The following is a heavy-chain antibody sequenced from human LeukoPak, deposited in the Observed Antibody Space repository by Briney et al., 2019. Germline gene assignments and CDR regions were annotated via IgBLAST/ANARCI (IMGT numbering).Heavy chain of an antibody. Sequence: ASVKVSCKVSGYTLTELSMHWVRQAPGKGLEWMGGFDPEDGETIYAQKFQGRVTMTEDTSTDTAYMELSSLRSEDTAVYYCASTYYDSSAKDYYGMDVWGQGTTVTVSS. J-gene: IGHJ6*02. CDR1: GYTLTELS. V-gene: IGHV1-24*01. CDR3: ASTYYDSSAKDYYGMDV. CDR2: FDPEDGET. D-gene: IGHD3-22*01.